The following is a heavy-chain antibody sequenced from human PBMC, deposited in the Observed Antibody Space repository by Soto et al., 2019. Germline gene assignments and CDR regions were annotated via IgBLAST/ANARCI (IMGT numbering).Heavy chain of an antibody. CDR3: ARLGGYVSVGYYYLWDS. CDR2: INHSGST. J-gene: IGHJ4*02. V-gene: IGHV4-39*01. CDR1: DGSMNSDSSY. D-gene: IGHD3-22*01. Sequence: SETLSLTCRVSDGSMNSDSSYWGWIRQPPGKGLEWIGVINHSGSTYHNLSLRGRVTMSVDASRNQFSLKLTSMTAADTAVYYCARLGGYVSVGYYYLWDSWGQGTLVTVSS.